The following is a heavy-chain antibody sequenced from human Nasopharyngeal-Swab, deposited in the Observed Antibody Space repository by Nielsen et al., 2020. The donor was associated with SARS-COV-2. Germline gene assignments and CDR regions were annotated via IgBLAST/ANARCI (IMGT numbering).Heavy chain of an antibody. CDR2: IYTGDSNT. CDR1: GYSFTTYW. J-gene: IGHJ6*02. V-gene: IGHV5-51*01. D-gene: IGHD1-26*01. CDR3: ARPMRPMGHYYFGMDV. Sequence: GESLKIYCKGSGYSFTTYWIAWVRQMPGKGLEWMGIIYTGDSNTRYCPSFQGQVTISVDKSSNTAYLQWSSLKASDTAIYYCARPMRPMGHYYFGMDVWGQGTTVTVSS.